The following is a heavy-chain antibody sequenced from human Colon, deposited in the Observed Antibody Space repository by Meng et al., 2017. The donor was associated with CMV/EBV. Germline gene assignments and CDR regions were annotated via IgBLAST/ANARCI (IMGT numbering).Heavy chain of an antibody. Sequence: GESLKISCTASGFTFSYAWMTWVRQAPGKGLVWVSHILNDGSGTGYADSVKGRFTISRDNAKNTLYLQMDSLRVEDTAVYYCARGAGGFDYWGQGTRVTVSS. D-gene: IGHD3-10*01. J-gene: IGHJ4*02. CDR2: ILNDGSGT. CDR1: GFTFSYAW. V-gene: IGHV3-74*01. CDR3: ARGAGGFDY.